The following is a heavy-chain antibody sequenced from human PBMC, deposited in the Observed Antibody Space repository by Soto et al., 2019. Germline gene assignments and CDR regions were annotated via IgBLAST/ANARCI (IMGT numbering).Heavy chain of an antibody. CDR1: GGSISSSSYY. V-gene: IGHV4-39*01. D-gene: IGHD6-13*01. J-gene: IGHJ5*02. CDR3: ARHAAAAGRNWFDP. CDR2: IYYSGST. Sequence: PSETLSLTCTVSGGSISSSSYYWGWIRQPPGKGLEWIGSIYYSGSTYYNPSLKSRVTISVDTSKNQFFLKLSSVTAADTAVYYCARHAAAAGRNWFDPWGQGTLVTVS.